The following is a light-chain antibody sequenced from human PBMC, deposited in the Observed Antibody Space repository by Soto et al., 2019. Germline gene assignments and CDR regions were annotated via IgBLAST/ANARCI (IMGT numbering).Light chain of an antibody. CDR1: SSDVGGYNY. Sequence: QSVLTQPASVSGSPGQSITISCTGTSSDVGGYNYVSWYQHHPGEAPKPMIFEVTKRPSGVSNRFSGSKSGNTASLTISGLQAEDEADYFCNSYTTSSTYVFGSGTKVTVL. V-gene: IGLV2-14*01. CDR3: NSYTTSSTYV. J-gene: IGLJ1*01. CDR2: EVT.